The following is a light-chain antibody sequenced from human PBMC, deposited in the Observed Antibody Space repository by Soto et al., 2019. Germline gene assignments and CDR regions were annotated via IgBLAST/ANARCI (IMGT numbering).Light chain of an antibody. CDR1: SSDVGSYYP. V-gene: IGLV2-23*02. CDR3: CSYAGDTTVFV. CDR2: EVN. J-gene: IGLJ1*01. Sequence: QSALTQPASMSGSPGQSITISCTGTSSDVGSYYPVSWFQQHPGKAPKLIIYEVNKRPSWVSDRFSGSKSGNTASLTISGLQAADEAEYYCCSYAGDTTVFVFGTGTKLTVL.